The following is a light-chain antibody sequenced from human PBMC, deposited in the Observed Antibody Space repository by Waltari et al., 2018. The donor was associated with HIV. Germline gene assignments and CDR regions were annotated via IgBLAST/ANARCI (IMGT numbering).Light chain of an antibody. Sequence: SYELTQPLSVSVALGQTARIICGGDNIGSKNVHWYQQRPGQAPVLVIYRDNNRPSGIPERFSGSKSVNTATLTISRAQAGDEADYHCQLWDRSTGVFGGGTKLTVL. J-gene: IGLJ3*02. CDR1: NIGSKN. V-gene: IGLV3-9*01. CDR3: QLWDRSTGV. CDR2: RDN.